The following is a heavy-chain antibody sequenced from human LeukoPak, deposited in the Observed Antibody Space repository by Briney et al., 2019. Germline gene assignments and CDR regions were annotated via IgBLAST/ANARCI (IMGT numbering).Heavy chain of an antibody. CDR3: ARGRGISSGFSYYYMDV. CDR1: GYTFTSYD. J-gene: IGHJ6*03. CDR2: MNPNSGNT. V-gene: IGHV1-8*01. D-gene: IGHD6-19*01. Sequence: ASVRVSCKASGYTFTSYDINWVRQAPGQGLERMGWMNPNSGNTGYAQKFQGRVTITRNTSISTAYMELSSLRSEDTAVYYCARGRGISSGFSYYYMDVWGKGTTVTISS.